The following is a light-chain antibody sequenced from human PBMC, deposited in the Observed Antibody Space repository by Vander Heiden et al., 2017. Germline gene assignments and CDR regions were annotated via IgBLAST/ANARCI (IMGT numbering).Light chain of an antibody. J-gene: IGLJ2*01. CDR1: RSDVGSHNY. Sequence: QSALTQPASVSGSPGPSITISCTGTRSDVGSHNYVSWYQQHPGKAPKLMIYDVSNRPSGVSNRFSGSKSGNTASLTISGLQAEDEADYYCSSYTSSSTLVFGGGTKLT. CDR3: SSYTSSSTLV. CDR2: DVS. V-gene: IGLV2-14*01.